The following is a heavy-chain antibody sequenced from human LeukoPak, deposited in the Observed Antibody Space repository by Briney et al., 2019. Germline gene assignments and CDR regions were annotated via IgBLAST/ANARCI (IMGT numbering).Heavy chain of an antibody. D-gene: IGHD6-13*01. CDR2: INHSGST. CDR3: ASNYRPGIADQGDY. J-gene: IGHJ4*02. Sequence: PSETLSPTCAVYGGSLSGYYWSWIRQPPGKGLEWIGEINHSGSTNYNPSLKSRVTISVDTSKNQFSLKLSSVTAADTAVYYCASNYRPGIADQGDYWGQGTLVTVSS. V-gene: IGHV4-34*01. CDR1: GGSLSGYY.